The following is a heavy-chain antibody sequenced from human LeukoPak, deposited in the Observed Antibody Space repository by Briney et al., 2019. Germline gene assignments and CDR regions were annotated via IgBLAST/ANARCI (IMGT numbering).Heavy chain of an antibody. V-gene: IGHV3-30*18. D-gene: IGHD3-9*01. CDR2: ISYDGSNK. J-gene: IGHJ4*02. CDR3: AKVSRLYYDILTGPLGAYYFDY. Sequence: GGSLRLSCVASGFTFTNYGMHWVRQAPGKGLEWVTIISYDGSNKYYADSVKGRFTISRDNSKNTLYLQMNSLRAEDTAVYYCAKVSRLYYDILTGPLGAYYFDYWGQGTLVTVSS. CDR1: GFTFTNYG.